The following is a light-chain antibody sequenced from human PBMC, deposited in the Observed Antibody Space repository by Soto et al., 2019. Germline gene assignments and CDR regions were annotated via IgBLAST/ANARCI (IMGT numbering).Light chain of an antibody. CDR3: QHYNDWWT. J-gene: IGKJ1*01. V-gene: IGKV3-15*01. CDR2: GAS. Sequence: EMVMTQSPATLSVSPGERATLSCRASQSVRSNLAWYQQKPGQAPRLLIYGASTRATGIPARFSGSGSGTEFTLTISSLQSEDFAVYYCQHYNDWWTFGQGTKV. CDR1: QSVRSN.